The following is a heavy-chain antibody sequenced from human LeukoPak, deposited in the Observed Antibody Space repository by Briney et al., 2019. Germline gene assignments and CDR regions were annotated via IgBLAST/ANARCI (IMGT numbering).Heavy chain of an antibody. CDR2: ISGSGGST. Sequence: GGSLRLSCAASGFTFSSYAMSWVRQAPGKGLEWVSAISGSGGSTYYADSVKGRLTISRDNAKNSVFLQMNSLRAGDTAVYYCARGGASTWEFDYWGQGTLVTVSS. CDR3: ARGGASTWEFDY. D-gene: IGHD6-13*01. J-gene: IGHJ4*02. V-gene: IGHV3-23*01. CDR1: GFTFSSYA.